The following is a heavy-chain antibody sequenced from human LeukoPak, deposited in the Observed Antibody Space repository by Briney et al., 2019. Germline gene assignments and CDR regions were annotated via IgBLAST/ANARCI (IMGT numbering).Heavy chain of an antibody. CDR1: GYTFTSHD. V-gene: IGHV1-8*01. CDR2: MNPNSGNT. Sequence: ASVMVSCKASGYTFTSHDINWVRQATGQGLEWMGWMNPNSGNTGYAQKFQGRVIMTRDTAINTAYMELSSLRSEDTAVYYCARPDCSSANCYSNYYYGMDVWGQGTTVTVSS. CDR3: ARPDCSSANCYSNYYYGMDV. J-gene: IGHJ6*02. D-gene: IGHD2-2*01.